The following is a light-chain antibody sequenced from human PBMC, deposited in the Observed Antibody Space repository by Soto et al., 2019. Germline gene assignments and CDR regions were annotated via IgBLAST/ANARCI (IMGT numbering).Light chain of an antibody. V-gene: IGKV3-11*01. CDR3: QQRSNWPPSIT. CDR1: QSVSSY. Sequence: EIVLTQSPGTLSLSPGEGATLSCRASQSVSSYLAWYQQKPGQPPRLLIYGASTRATGIPARFSGSGSGTDFTLTISSLEPEDFSVYYCQQRSNWPPSITFGQGTRLEIK. CDR2: GAS. J-gene: IGKJ5*01.